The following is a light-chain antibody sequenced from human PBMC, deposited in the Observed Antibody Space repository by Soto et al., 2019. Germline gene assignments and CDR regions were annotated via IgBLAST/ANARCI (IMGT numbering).Light chain of an antibody. J-gene: IGKJ1*01. CDR3: QQHRPAPWA. V-gene: IGKV1-5*03. CDR1: RTIKTW. Sequence: DIQMTQSPSIVSASVGGRVTITCRATRTIKTWLAWYQQKPGKAPQLLIYKASSLETGVPSRFIVSGSVTEFSLTISSLQPDDSATYFCQQHRPAPWAFGQGTKLEI. CDR2: KAS.